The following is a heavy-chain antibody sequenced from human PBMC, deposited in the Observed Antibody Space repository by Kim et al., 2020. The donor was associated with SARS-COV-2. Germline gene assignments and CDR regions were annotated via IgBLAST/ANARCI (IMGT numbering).Heavy chain of an antibody. Sequence: SETLSLTCAVSGGSINSSYWWSWVRQPPGKGLEWIGEIFHSGKTNLNPSLKSRVTISMDKSKNQFSLNLSSVTAADTAVYYCATWPYASGTYYFDSWGQG. CDR3: ATWPYASGTYYFDS. J-gene: IGHJ4*02. CDR1: GGSINSSYW. V-gene: IGHV4-4*02. D-gene: IGHD3-10*01. CDR2: IFHSGKT.